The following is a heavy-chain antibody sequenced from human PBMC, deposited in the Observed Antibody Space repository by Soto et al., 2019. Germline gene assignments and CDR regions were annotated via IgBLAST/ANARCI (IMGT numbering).Heavy chain of an antibody. CDR1: EFTVSGHA. V-gene: IGHV3-23*01. CDR3: APHVSCSGGSCQYDAFAI. CDR2: ITAAGGT. D-gene: IGHD2-15*01. J-gene: IGHJ3*02. Sequence: EVQVLESGGGLVQPGGSLRLSCEGSEFTVSGHAMTWIRQAPGKGPEWVSTITAAGGTYYADSVKGRFAMSRDPSENTLYLQMNSLGAEDTAAYYCAPHVSCSGGSCQYDAFAIRGQGTMVTVSS.